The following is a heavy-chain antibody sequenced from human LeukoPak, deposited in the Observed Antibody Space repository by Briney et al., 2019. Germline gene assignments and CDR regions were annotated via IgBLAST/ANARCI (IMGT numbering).Heavy chain of an antibody. J-gene: IGHJ4*02. CDR1: GFTFDDYA. CDR3: AKLTWGRSSQRGRGFDY. D-gene: IGHD6-19*01. V-gene: IGHV3-9*01. Sequence: SGGSLRLSCAASGFTFDDYAMHWVRQAPGKGLEWVSGISGSGDSTHYADSVKGRFTISRDNAENSLYLQMNSLRAEDTALYYCAKLTWGRSSQRGRGFDYWGQGTLVTVSS. CDR2: ISGSGDST.